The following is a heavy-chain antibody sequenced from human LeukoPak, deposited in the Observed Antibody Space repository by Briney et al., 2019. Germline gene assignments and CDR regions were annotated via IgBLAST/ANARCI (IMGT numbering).Heavy chain of an antibody. CDR3: ARGSSGVVVT. V-gene: IGHV3-21*01. CDR2: ISSSSSYI. J-gene: IGHJ5*02. CDR1: GFTFSSYA. Sequence: TGGSLRLSCAASGFTFSSYAMSWVRQAPGKGLEWVSSISSSSSYIYYADSVKGRFTISRDNAKNSLYLQMNSLRAEDTAVYYCARGSSGVVVTWGQGTLVTVSS. D-gene: IGHD2-21*01.